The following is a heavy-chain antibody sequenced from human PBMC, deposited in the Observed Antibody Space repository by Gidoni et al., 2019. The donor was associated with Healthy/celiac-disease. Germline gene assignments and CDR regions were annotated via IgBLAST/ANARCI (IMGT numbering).Heavy chain of an antibody. CDR1: GFTFSSYS. V-gene: IGHV3-21*01. CDR3: ARDRGYLDAFDI. J-gene: IGHJ3*02. CDR2: ISSSSSYI. D-gene: IGHD3-10*01. Sequence: EVQLVESGGGLVKPGGSLRLSCAASGFTFSSYSMNWVRQAPGKGLEWVSSISSSSSYIYYADSVKGRFTISRDNAKNSLYLQMNSLRAEDTAVYYCARDRGYLDAFDIWGQGTMVTVSS.